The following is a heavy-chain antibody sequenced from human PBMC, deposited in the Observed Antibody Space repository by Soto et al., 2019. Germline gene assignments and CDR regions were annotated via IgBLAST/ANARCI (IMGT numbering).Heavy chain of an antibody. CDR2: IYYSGST. V-gene: IGHV4-59*01. J-gene: IGHJ6*03. CDR3: ARHTPYYDFYYYMDV. CDR1: GGSISSYY. D-gene: IGHD3-3*01. Sequence: SETLSLTCTVSGGSISSYYWSWIRQPPGKGLEWIGYIYYSGSTNYNPSLKSRVTISVDTSKNQFSLKLSSVTAADTAVYYCARHTPYYDFYYYMDVWGKGTTVTVSS.